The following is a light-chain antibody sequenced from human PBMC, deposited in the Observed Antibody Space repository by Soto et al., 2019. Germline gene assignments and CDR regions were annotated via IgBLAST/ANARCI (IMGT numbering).Light chain of an antibody. CDR1: QIINTW. CDR2: RAS. V-gene: IGKV1-5*03. CDR3: QQYETYSGT. J-gene: IGKJ3*01. Sequence: DIQMTQSPSSLFASVGDRVTITCRASQIINTWLAWYQQRPGKAPKLLIYRASKLVNGVPSRFSGSGSGTEFTLTISSLQPDDFSIYYCQQYETYSGTVGPGTKVDL.